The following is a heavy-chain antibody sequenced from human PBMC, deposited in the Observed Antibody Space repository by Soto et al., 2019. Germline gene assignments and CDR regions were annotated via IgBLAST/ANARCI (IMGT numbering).Heavy chain of an antibody. CDR3: AKFGSVGLSSGWAPFDY. Sequence: GGSLRLSCAASGFTFSSYAMSWVRQAPGKGLEWVSAISGSGGSTYYADSVKGRFTISRDNSKNTLYLQMNSLRAEDTAVYYCAKFGSVGLSSGWAPFDYWGQGTLVTSPQ. D-gene: IGHD6-19*01. CDR2: ISGSGGST. J-gene: IGHJ4*02. V-gene: IGHV3-23*01. CDR1: GFTFSSYA.